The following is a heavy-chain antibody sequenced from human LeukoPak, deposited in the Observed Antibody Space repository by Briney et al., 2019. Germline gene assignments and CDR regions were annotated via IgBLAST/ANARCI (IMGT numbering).Heavy chain of an antibody. CDR1: GFTFSSYE. V-gene: IGHV3-48*03. J-gene: IGHJ5*02. CDR2: ISSSGSTI. CDR3: ASVSITMVRGVMDWFDP. Sequence: GESLRLSCAASGFTFSSYEMNWVRQAPGKGLEWVSYISSSGSTIYYADSVKGRFTISRDNAKNSLYLQMNSLRAEDTAVYYCASVSITMVRGVMDWFDPWGQGTLVTVSS. D-gene: IGHD3-10*01.